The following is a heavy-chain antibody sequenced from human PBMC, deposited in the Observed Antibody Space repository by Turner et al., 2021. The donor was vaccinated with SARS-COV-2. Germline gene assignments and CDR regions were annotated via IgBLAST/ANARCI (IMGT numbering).Heavy chain of an antibody. J-gene: IGHJ6*02. D-gene: IGHD3-3*01. Sequence: QVQLLQSGAEVRKPGASVKVSCKVSGSSLRQLSIHWVRQAPGKGLEWLGGFNPENGEAIYAQKLQDRVTMMEDPSITTAHRGRSSLKSDDTAVYYCTKDISDYDYWGGQGGGGYGMDVWGQGTTVTVSS. CDR2: FNPENGEA. CDR3: TKDISDYDYWGGQGGGGYGMDV. CDR1: GSSLRQLS. V-gene: IGHV1-24*01.